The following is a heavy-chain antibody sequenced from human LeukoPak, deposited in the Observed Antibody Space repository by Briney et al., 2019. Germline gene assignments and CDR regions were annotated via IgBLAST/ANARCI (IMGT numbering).Heavy chain of an antibody. J-gene: IGHJ4*02. CDR1: GFTFSSYA. CDR3: APGVVIIY. CDR2: ISVSGTST. V-gene: IGHV3-23*01. D-gene: IGHD3-3*01. Sequence: GGSLRLSCAASGFTFSSYAMSWVRQAPGKGLEWVSVISVSGTSTYYADSVKGRLTISRDNSKNTLYLQMNSLRAEDTAVYYCAPGVVIIYWGQGTLVTVSS.